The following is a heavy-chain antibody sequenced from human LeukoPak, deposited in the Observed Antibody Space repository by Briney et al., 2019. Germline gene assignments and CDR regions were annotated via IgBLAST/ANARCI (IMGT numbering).Heavy chain of an antibody. CDR1: GYTFTVYY. J-gene: IGHJ5*02. CDR3: ARDGAQPYYYGSGSQNWFDP. D-gene: IGHD3-10*01. Sequence: GASVKVSFTASGYTFTVYYMHWVRQAPGQGLEWMGWINPNSGGTNYAQKFQGRVTMTRDTSISTAYMELSRLRSDDTAVYYCARDGAQPYYYGSGSQNWFDPWGQGTLVTVSS. V-gene: IGHV1-2*02. CDR2: INPNSGGT.